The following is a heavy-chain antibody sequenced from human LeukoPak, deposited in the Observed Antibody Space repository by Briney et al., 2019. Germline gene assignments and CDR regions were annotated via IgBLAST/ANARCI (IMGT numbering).Heavy chain of an antibody. Sequence: GGSLRLSCAASAFTVSGNYMSWVRQAPGKGLEWVSAIYSAGNTYYADSVKGRFTISRDNSKNTLYLQMNSLRAEDTAVYYCASSYCGGTLCYDHYWGHGTLVTVPS. D-gene: IGHD2-21*01. J-gene: IGHJ4*01. CDR2: IYSAGNT. CDR3: ASSYCGGTLCYDHY. CDR1: AFTVSGNY. V-gene: IGHV3-53*01.